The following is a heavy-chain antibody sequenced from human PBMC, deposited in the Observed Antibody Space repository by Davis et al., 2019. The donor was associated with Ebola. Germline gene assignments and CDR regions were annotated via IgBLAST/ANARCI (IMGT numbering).Heavy chain of an antibody. CDR2: IVGDGRHT. Sequence: GESLKISCAASGFNFQDFTMNWVRQIPGNGLEWVSLIVGDGRHTYYSDSVKGRFTIYRDNSKSSLYLQMNSLRKEDAALYYCAKAVGSSGGTSCLDPWGQGTLVTVSS. J-gene: IGHJ5*02. V-gene: IGHV3-43*01. CDR3: AKAVGSSGGTSCLDP. D-gene: IGHD2-15*01. CDR1: GFNFQDFT.